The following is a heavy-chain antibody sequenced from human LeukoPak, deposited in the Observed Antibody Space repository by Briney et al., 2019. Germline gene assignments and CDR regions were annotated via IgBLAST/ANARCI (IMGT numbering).Heavy chain of an antibody. Sequence: GGSLRLSCAASGFTFSSYSMNWVRQAPGKGLEWVSSISSSSSYIYYADSVKGRFTISRDNAKNSLYLQMNSLRAEDTAVYYCASDRLGAPRGYDYWGQGTLVTVSS. V-gene: IGHV3-21*01. CDR2: ISSSSSYI. D-gene: IGHD1-26*01. CDR1: GFTFSSYS. J-gene: IGHJ4*02. CDR3: ASDRLGAPRGYDY.